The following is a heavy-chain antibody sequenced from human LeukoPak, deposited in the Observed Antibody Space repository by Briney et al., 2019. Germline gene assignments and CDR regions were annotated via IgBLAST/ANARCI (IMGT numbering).Heavy chain of an antibody. Sequence: PGRSLRLSCAASGVTFSGYGMHWVRQAPGKGLEWVAIISYDGSHKYYADSVKGRFTISRDSSKNTLYLQMNSLRAEDTAVYYCARDSCGDDCYSLDYWGQGTLVTVSS. V-gene: IGHV3-30*03. CDR3: ARDSCGDDCYSLDY. J-gene: IGHJ4*02. CDR1: GVTFSGYG. D-gene: IGHD2-21*02. CDR2: ISYDGSHK.